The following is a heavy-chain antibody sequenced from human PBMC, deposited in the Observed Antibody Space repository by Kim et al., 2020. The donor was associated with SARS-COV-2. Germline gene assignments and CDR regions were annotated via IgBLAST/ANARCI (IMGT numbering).Heavy chain of an antibody. V-gene: IGHV4-34*01. CDR2: INHSGST. D-gene: IGHD3-3*01. J-gene: IGHJ3*02. CDR1: GGSFSGYY. Sequence: SETLSLTCAVYGGSFSGYYWSWIRQPPGKGLEWIGEINHSGSTNYNPSLKSRVTISVDTSKNRFSLKLSSVTAADTAVYYCSSFGVNRFDAFAIWGQGTMVTVSS. CDR3: SSFGVNRFDAFAI.